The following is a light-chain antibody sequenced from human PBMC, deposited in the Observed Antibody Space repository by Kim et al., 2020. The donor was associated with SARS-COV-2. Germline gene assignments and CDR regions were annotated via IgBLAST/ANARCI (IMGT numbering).Light chain of an antibody. J-gene: IGKJ3*01. CDR1: QNVNNN. V-gene: IGKV3-15*01. CDR3: QQYNNWPFT. Sequence: EIVMTQSPATLSVSPRERATLSCRASQNVNNNLAWYQQKPGQAPRLLLYGASTRATGIPARFSGSGSATESTLTISSLQSEDFAVYYCQQYNNWPFTFGPGTKVDIK. CDR2: GAS.